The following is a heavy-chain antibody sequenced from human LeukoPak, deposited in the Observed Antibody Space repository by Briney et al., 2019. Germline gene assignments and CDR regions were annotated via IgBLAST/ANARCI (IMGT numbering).Heavy chain of an antibody. Sequence: QTLSHTCAISGDSVSSISVAWNWIRQSPSRGLEWLGRTYYRSKWYYEYAVSVKGRININPDPSKNQFSLQLNSVTPEDTAVYYCALARSEYHYGMDVWGQGTTVTVSS. CDR1: GDSVSSISVA. V-gene: IGHV6-1*01. CDR3: ALARSEYHYGMDV. CDR2: TYYRSKWYY. J-gene: IGHJ6*02.